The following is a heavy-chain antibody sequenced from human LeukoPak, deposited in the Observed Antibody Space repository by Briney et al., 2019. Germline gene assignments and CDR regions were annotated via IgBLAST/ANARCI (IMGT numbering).Heavy chain of an antibody. CDR1: GGSISSYY. D-gene: IGHD3-22*01. CDR2: IYYSGST. CDR3: ARDRDDSSGYKVFDY. J-gene: IGHJ4*02. Sequence: SETLSLTCTVSGGSISSYYWSWIRQPPGKGLEWIGYIYYSGSTNYNPSLKSRVTISVDTSKNQFSLTLSSVTAADTAVYYCARDRDDSSGYKVFDYWGQGTLVTVSS. V-gene: IGHV4-59*01.